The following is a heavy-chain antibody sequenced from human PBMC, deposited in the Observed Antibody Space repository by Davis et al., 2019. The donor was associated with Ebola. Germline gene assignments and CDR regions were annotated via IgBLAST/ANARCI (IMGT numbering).Heavy chain of an antibody. CDR3: ARSNPFVGMDI. CDR1: GFTVSDNY. V-gene: IGHV3-53*04. CDR2: LYRGGGT. J-gene: IGHJ6*02. Sequence: PGGSLRLSCAVSGFTVSDNYMAWVRQAPGKGLEWVSVLYRGGGTSYADSVRGRFTISRHHSNNTLYLQMNSLRPDDTAMYYCARSNPFVGMDIWGQGTTVIVSS.